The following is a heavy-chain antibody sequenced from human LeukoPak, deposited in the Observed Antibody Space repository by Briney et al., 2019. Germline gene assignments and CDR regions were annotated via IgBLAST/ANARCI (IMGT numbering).Heavy chain of an antibody. CDR1: GYIFTNFG. V-gene: IGHV1-18*01. CDR3: ARGLGSGDY. Sequence: ASVKVSCKPPGYIFTNFGNNWVRQAPGQGLERMGGTSAYNGNTNYAQKLQGRVTMTTDTYTSTAYMELRSLNSGDTAVYYSARGLGSGDYWGQGTLVTVSS. CDR2: TSAYNGNT. D-gene: IGHD1-26*01. J-gene: IGHJ4*02.